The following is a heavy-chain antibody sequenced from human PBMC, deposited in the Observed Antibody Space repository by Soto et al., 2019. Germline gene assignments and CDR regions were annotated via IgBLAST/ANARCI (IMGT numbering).Heavy chain of an antibody. CDR2: IWYDGSKK. V-gene: IGHV3-33*01. D-gene: IGHD5-12*01. J-gene: IGHJ4*02. CDR3: ARDPGYSGFDFDY. Sequence: GGSLRLSCAASGFTFSSHAMHWVRQAPGKGLEWVAVIWYDGSKKYYADSVKGRSTVARDDSKNTLSLQMNSLRVEDTAVYYCARDPGYSGFDFDYWGQGTLVTVSS. CDR1: GFTFSSHA.